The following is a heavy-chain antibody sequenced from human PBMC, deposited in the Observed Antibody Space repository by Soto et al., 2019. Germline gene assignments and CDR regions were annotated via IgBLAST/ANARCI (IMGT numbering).Heavy chain of an antibody. CDR3: ARNHRAPGVTYYFDY. Sequence: SVKVSCKASGGTFSSYAISWVRQAPGQGLEWMGGIIPIFGTANYAQKFQGRVTITADESTSTAYMELSSLRSEDTAVYYCARNHRAPGVTYYFDYWGQGTLVTVSS. J-gene: IGHJ4*02. D-gene: IGHD4-4*01. CDR1: GGTFSSYA. V-gene: IGHV1-69*13. CDR2: IIPIFGTA.